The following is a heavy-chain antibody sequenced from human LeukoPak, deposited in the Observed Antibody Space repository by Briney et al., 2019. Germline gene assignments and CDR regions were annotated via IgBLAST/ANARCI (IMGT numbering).Heavy chain of an antibody. CDR3: ARGISSGWDNWFDP. V-gene: IGHV3-74*01. D-gene: IGHD6-19*01. Sequence: PGGSLRLSCAASGFTFSSYWMHWVRQAPGKGLVWVSRINSDGSSTSYADSVKGRFTISRDNAKNTLYLQVNSLRAEDTAVYYCARGISSGWDNWFDPWGQGTLVTVSS. J-gene: IGHJ5*02. CDR1: GFTFSSYW. CDR2: INSDGSST.